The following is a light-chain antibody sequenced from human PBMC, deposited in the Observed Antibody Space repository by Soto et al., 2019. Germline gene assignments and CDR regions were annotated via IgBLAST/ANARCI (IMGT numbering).Light chain of an antibody. CDR1: SSDVGGYTY. V-gene: IGLV2-14*01. CDR2: EVS. Sequence: QSVLTQPASVSGSPGQSITISCTGTSSDVGGYTYVSWYQQHPGKAPEVMIYEVSNRPSGVSNRFSGSKSGNTASLTISGLQAEDEADYYCSSYTSRSTNYVFGNGTKVTV. CDR3: SSYTSRSTNYV. J-gene: IGLJ1*01.